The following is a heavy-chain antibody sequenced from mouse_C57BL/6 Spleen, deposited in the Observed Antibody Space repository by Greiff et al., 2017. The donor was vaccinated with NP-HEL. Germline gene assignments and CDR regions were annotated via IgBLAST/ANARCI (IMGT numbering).Heavy chain of an antibody. CDR1: GYTFTGYW. V-gene: IGHV1-9*01. CDR3: ARAITTVVASGRYFDV. J-gene: IGHJ1*03. Sequence: VQLQQSGAELMKPGASVKLSCKATGYTFTGYWIEWVKQRPGHGLEWIGEILPGSGSTNYNEKFKGKATFTADTSSNTAYMQLSSLTTEDSAIYYCARAITTVVASGRYFDVWGTGTTVTVSS. D-gene: IGHD1-1*01. CDR2: ILPGSGST.